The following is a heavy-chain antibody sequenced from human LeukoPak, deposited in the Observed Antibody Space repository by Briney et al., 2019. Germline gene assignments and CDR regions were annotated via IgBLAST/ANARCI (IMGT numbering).Heavy chain of an antibody. J-gene: IGHJ4*02. D-gene: IGHD6-13*01. CDR2: IYNSGSP. V-gene: IGHV4-59*01. CDR1: GDSISSYY. CDR3: ATYSSSWYSYY. Sequence: SETLSLTCTVSGDSISSYYWSWIRQPPGKGLEWIGYIYNSGSPNYNPSLKSRVTISVDTSKNHFSLKLSSVTAADTAVYYCATYSSSWYSYYWGQGNLVTVSS.